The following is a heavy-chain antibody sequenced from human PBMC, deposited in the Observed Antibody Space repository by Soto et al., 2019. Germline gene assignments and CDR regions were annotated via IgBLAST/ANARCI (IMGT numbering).Heavy chain of an antibody. J-gene: IGHJ6*02. V-gene: IGHV1-58*01. CDR1: GFTFTSSA. CDR3: AALGDSSGHHGNYYGMDV. Sequence: SVKVSCKASGFTFTSSAVQWVRQARGQRLEWIGWIVVGSGNTNYAQKFQERVTITRDMSTSTAYMELSSLRSEDTAVYYCAALGDSSGHHGNYYGMDVWGQGTTVTVSS. D-gene: IGHD3-22*01. CDR2: IVVGSGNT.